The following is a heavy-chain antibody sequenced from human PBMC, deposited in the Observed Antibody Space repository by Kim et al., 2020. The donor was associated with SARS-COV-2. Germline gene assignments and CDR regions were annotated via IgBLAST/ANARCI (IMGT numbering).Heavy chain of an antibody. CDR3: ARPTGSGSYFGDFDY. D-gene: IGHD3-10*01. Sequence: GGSLRLSCAASGFIFSDYYMDWVRQAPGQGLEWVGRIRNKANSYTTEYAASVKGRFTISRDDSKNSLYLQMNNLTTEDTAIYYCARPTGSGSYFGDFDYWGQGTLVTVSS. J-gene: IGHJ4*02. V-gene: IGHV3-72*01. CDR2: IRNKANSYTT. CDR1: GFIFSDYY.